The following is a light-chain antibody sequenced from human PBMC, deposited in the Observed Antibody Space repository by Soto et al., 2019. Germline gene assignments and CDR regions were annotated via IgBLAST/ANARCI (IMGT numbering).Light chain of an antibody. CDR1: QGISNA. J-gene: IGKJ4*01. Sequence: AIQLTQSPSSLSASVGDRVTITCRASQGISNALAWYQQKPGKAPKLLIYDASSLESGVPSRFSGSGSGTDFTLTISSLQPEDFATYYCQQFNNQLTFGGGTKVEIK. CDR3: QQFNNQLT. V-gene: IGKV1D-13*01. CDR2: DAS.